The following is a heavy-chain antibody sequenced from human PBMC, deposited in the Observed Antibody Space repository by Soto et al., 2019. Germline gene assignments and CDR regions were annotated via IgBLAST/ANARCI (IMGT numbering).Heavy chain of an antibody. V-gene: IGHV5-51*01. CDR3: ARPLRFLADYYGMEV. CDR2: IFPGDSEI. J-gene: IGHJ6*02. D-gene: IGHD3-3*01. Sequence: GESLKISCKGSGYTFTTYWIGWVRQMPGKGLEWMGIIFPGDSEIRYSPSFRGQVTMSADKSITTAYLQWSSLKASDTAIYYRARPLRFLADYYGMEVWGQGTMVTVSS. CDR1: GYTFTTYW.